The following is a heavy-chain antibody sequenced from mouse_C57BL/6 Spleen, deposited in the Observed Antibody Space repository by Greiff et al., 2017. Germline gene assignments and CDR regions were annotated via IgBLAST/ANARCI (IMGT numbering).Heavy chain of an antibody. CDR2: IHPNSGST. V-gene: IGHV1-64*01. Sequence: QVQLQQPGAELVKPGASVKLSCKASGYTFTSYWMHWVKQRPGQGLEWIGMIHPNSGSTNYNEKFKSKATLTVDKSSSPAYMQLSSLTSEDSAVYYCARDGNYVGFAYWGQGTRVTVSA. CDR1: GYTFTSYW. D-gene: IGHD2-1*01. J-gene: IGHJ3*01. CDR3: ARDGNYVGFAY.